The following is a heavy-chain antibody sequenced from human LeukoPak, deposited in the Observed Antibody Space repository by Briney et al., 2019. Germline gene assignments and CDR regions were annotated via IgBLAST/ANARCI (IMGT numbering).Heavy chain of an antibody. V-gene: IGHV3-23*01. D-gene: IGHD3-22*01. J-gene: IGHJ4*02. CDR1: GSTFTNND. Sequence: GRSLRPSCAASGSTFTNNDMNWVRQAPGKGLEWVSLISVGGGSIYYTDSVKRRFTISRDNSKNTLYLQINSLRAEDTAVYYCARDYAVDYYDSSGYYDIDYWGQGTLVTVSS. CDR2: ISVGGGSI. CDR3: ARDYAVDYYDSSGYYDIDY.